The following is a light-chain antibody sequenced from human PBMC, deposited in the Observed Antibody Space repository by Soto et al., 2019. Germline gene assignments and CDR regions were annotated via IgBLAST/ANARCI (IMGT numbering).Light chain of an antibody. J-gene: IGKJ1*01. Sequence: PGATATLSCGASQSVSSSLAWYQQKPGQAPRLLIYDASSRATGIPARFSGSGSGTDYTLTITNLEPEDFAVYYCQQYGSLSWTFGQGTKVDIK. V-gene: IGKV3-11*01. CDR2: DAS. CDR1: QSVSSS. CDR3: QQYGSLSWT.